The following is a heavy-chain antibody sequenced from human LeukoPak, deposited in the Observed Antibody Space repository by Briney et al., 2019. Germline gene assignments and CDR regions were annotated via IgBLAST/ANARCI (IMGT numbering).Heavy chain of an antibody. J-gene: IGHJ4*02. CDR1: GFTFSSYW. D-gene: IGHD6-19*01. Sequence: GGSLRLSCAASGFTFSSYWMTWVRQAPGKGLEWVASINQDQNEIHYVDSVKGRFTISRDNAKNSLYLQMNSLRAEDTAVYYCARPYSSGWPYYFDYWGQGTLVTVSS. V-gene: IGHV3-7*01. CDR3: ARPYSSGWPYYFDY. CDR2: INQDQNEI.